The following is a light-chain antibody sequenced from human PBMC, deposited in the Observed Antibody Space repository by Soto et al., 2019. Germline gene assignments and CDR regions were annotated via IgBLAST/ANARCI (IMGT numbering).Light chain of an antibody. J-gene: IGLJ2*01. CDR2: DVF. CDR3: SSYTSTSTL. CDR1: SSDVGGYNY. Sequence: QSALTQPASVSGYTGQSVTISCTGTSSDVGGYNYVSWYQQHPGKAPKLMIYDVFDRPSGISHRFSGSKSGNTASLTISGLQAEDEADYYCSSYTSTSTLFGGGTKLTVL. V-gene: IGLV2-14*03.